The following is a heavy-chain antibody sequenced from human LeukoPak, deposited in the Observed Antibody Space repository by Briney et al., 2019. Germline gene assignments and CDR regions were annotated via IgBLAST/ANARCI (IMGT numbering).Heavy chain of an antibody. D-gene: IGHD3-10*01. V-gene: IGHV4-4*07. Sequence: SETLSLTCNVSGVSISSYYWSWIRQPAGKGLEWIGRIHTSGSTNYNPSLKSRVTMSVDTSENQFSLKLSSVTAADTAVYYCARDGSRPTYYYGSGYMDVWGKGTTVTISS. CDR1: GVSISSYY. J-gene: IGHJ6*03. CDR2: IHTSGST. CDR3: ARDGSRPTYYYGSGYMDV.